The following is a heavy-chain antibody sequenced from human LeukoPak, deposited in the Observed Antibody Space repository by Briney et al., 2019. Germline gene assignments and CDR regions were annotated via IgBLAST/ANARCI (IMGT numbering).Heavy chain of an antibody. J-gene: IGHJ4*02. Sequence: GGSLRLSCTASGFTFGDYAMHWVRQAPAKGLEWASLISGDGGTTDYADSVKGRFTISRDNRRNSLYLHMNSLRTEDTALYFCAKVYVGSWYAYDHWGQGTLVTVSS. D-gene: IGHD6-13*01. V-gene: IGHV3-43*02. CDR1: GFTFGDYA. CDR3: AKVYVGSWYAYDH. CDR2: ISGDGGTT.